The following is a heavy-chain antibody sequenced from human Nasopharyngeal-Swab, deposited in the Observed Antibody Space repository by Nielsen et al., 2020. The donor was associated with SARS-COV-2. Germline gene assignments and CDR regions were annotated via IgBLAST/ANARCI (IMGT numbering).Heavy chain of an antibody. CDR2: IWYDGSNK. V-gene: IGHV3-33*01. J-gene: IGHJ6*02. D-gene: IGHD4-17*01. Sequence: WIRKPPGKGLEWVAVIWYDGSNKYYADSVKGRFTISRDNSKNTLYLQMNSLRAEDTAVYYCARDLATVTTTPGMDVWGQGTTVTVSS. CDR3: ARDLATVTTTPGMDV.